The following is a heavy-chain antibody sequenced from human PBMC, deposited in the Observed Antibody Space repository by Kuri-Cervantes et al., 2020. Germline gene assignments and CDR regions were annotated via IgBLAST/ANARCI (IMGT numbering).Heavy chain of an antibody. CDR2: IYTSGST. CDR3: ARDRIEVVTVDYYYYHMGV. CDR1: GCSISSYY. V-gene: IGHV4-4*07. J-gene: IGHJ6*03. D-gene: IGHD3-22*01. Sequence: SDTLSLTCTVSGCSISSYYWSWIRQPAVKGLEWIGRIYTSGSTNYNPSLKSRVTISVDKSKNQLSLKLSSVTAADTAVYYCARDRIEVVTVDYYYYHMGVWGKGTTVTVSS.